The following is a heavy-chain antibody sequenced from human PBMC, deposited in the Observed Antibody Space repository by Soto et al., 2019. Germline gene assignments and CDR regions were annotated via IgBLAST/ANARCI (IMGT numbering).Heavy chain of an antibody. CDR1: GFTFSSYG. J-gene: IGHJ4*01. CDR3: AKRFVTSGTYLFFDS. V-gene: IGHV3-33*06. CDR2: IWYDGSNK. D-gene: IGHD1-26*01. Sequence: GGSLRLSCAASGFTFSSYGMHWFRQAPGKGLEWVAVIWYDGSNKYYADSVKGRFTISRDNSKNTLYLQMNSLRAEDTAVYYCAKRFVTSGTYLFFDSWGQGTPVTVSS.